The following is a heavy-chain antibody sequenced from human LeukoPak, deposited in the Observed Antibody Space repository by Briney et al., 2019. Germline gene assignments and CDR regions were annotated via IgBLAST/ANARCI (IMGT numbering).Heavy chain of an antibody. V-gene: IGHV3-23*01. D-gene: IGHD3-22*01. Sequence: PGGSLRLSCAASGFTFSSYGMSWVRQAPGKGLEWVSAISGSGGSTYYADSVKGRFTISRDKSKNTLYLQMNSLRAEDTAVYYCARADPVVVITTGFDYWGQGTLVTVSS. J-gene: IGHJ4*02. CDR3: ARADPVVVITTGFDY. CDR1: GFTFSSYG. CDR2: ISGSGGST.